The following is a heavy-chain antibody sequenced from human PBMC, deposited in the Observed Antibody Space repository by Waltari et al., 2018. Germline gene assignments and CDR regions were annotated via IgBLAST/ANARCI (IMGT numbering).Heavy chain of an antibody. J-gene: IGHJ4*02. CDR3: ARGRFSSGSDY. V-gene: IGHV3-11*01. Sequence: QVQLEESGGGLVKLGGSLGLSCAASGFTFSDFHMTWIRQAAGKGLEWVSYISSHSSNIYYADSVKGRFTVSRDNAKNFLYLQMNSLRADDTARYYCARGRFSSGSDYWGQGTQVTVSS. CDR2: ISSHSSNI. D-gene: IGHD6-19*01. CDR1: GFTFSDFH.